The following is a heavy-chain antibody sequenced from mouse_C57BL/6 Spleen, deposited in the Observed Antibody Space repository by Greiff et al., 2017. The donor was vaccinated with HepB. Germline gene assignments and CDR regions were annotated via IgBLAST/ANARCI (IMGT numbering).Heavy chain of an antibody. CDR3: AREGSYYYAMDY. V-gene: IGHV1-80*01. J-gene: IGHJ4*01. Sequence: VKLQQSGAELVKPGASVKISCKASGYAFSSYWMNWVKQRPGKGLEWIGQIYPGDGDTNYNGKFKGKATLTADKSSSTAYMQLSSLTSEDSAVYFCAREGSYYYAMDYWGQGTSVTVSS. CDR1: GYAFSSYW. CDR2: IYPGDGDT.